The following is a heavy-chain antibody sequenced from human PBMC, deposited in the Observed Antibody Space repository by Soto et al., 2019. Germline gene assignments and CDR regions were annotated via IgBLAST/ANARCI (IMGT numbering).Heavy chain of an antibody. CDR3: AKDRGTSATTVRFDP. D-gene: IGHD1-1*01. CDR1: GFTFSSYA. J-gene: IGHJ5*02. CDR2: ISSSGSST. Sequence: GGSLRLSCAASGFTFSSYAMSWVRQAPGKGLEWVSSISSSGSSTFYADSVKGRFTISRDNFKNMLYLQMSALGADDTAVYYCAKDRGTSATTVRFDPWGQGTLVTVSS. V-gene: IGHV3-23*01.